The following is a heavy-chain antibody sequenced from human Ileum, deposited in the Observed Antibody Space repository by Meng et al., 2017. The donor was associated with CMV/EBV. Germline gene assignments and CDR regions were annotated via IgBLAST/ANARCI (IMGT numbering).Heavy chain of an antibody. CDR3: ARVRGDYDSSGYWAY. J-gene: IGHJ4*02. CDR2: INPNSGGT. CDR1: GSTFTGSF. Sequence: GSTFTGSFLPWVRQAPGQGLEWMGWINPNSGGTNYAQKFQGRVTMTRDTSISTAYMELSRLRSDDTAVYYCARVRGDYDSSGYWAYWGQGTLVTVSS. D-gene: IGHD3-22*01. V-gene: IGHV1-2*02.